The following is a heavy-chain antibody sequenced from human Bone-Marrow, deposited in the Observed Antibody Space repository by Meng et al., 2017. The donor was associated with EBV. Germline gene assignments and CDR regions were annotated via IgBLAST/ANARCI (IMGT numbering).Heavy chain of an antibody. V-gene: IGHV4-4*02. CDR3: ARAYSYGSRDLPGH. CDR2: IYHSGST. J-gene: IGHJ1*01. D-gene: IGHD3-10*01. Sequence: EPGPGLVADAATPAPPTAVSGVSISSTFWWSWVRPPPGRGLEWLGQIYHSGSTNYIPSLKSRVIISVDKSKNQFSLRLTSVTAADTAVYYCARAYSYGSRDLPGHWGLGTLVTVSS. CDR1: GVSISSTFW.